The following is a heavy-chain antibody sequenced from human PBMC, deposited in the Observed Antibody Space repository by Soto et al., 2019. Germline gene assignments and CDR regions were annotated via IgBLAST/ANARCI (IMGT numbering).Heavy chain of an antibody. V-gene: IGHV1-69*02. J-gene: IGHJ6*03. CDR2: IIPILGIA. Sequence: QVQLVQSGAEVKKPGSSVKVSCKASGGTFSSYPISWVRQAPGQGLEWMGRIIPILGIANYAQKFQGRVTITADKSTSTAYMELSSLRSEDTAVYYCARAKARGKDYYYYYMDVWGKGTTVTVSS. CDR3: ARAKARGKDYYYYYMDV. D-gene: IGHD3-10*01. CDR1: GGTFSSYP.